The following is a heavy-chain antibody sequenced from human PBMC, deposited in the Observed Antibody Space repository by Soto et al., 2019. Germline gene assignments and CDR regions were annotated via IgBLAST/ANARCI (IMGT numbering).Heavy chain of an antibody. CDR3: ARVLAVAGTHFDY. Sequence: PSETLSLTCTVSGGSISSYYWSWIRQPPGKGLEWIGYIYYSGSTNYNPSLKSRVTISVDTSKNQFSLKLSSVTAADTAVYYCARVLAVAGTHFDYWGQGTLVTVSS. CDR2: IYYSGST. J-gene: IGHJ4*02. V-gene: IGHV4-59*01. D-gene: IGHD6-19*01. CDR1: GGSISSYY.